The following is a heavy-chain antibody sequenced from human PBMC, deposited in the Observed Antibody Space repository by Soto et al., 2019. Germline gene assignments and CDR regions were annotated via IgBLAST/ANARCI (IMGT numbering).Heavy chain of an antibody. CDR3: ARPIAAALSWFDP. J-gene: IGHJ5*02. V-gene: IGHV1-46*01. D-gene: IGHD6-13*01. CDR2: INPSGGST. CDR1: GYTFTSYY. Sequence: ASVKVSCKAPGYTFTSYYMHWVRQAPGQGLEWMGIINPSGGSTSYAQKFQGRVTMTRDTSTSTVYMELSSLRSEDTAVYYCARPIAAALSWFDPWGQGTLVTVSS.